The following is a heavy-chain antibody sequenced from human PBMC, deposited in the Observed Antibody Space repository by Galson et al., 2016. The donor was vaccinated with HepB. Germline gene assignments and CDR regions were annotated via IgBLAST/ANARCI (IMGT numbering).Heavy chain of an antibody. CDR1: GFSFSSYG. CDR3: AKELGGTTPIYYYYYGMDV. V-gene: IGHV3-30*18. J-gene: IGHJ6*02. D-gene: IGHD1-1*01. Sequence: SLRLSCAASGFSFSSYGMHWVRQAPGKGLEWVAVISYDGNNIHYADSVLGRFTISRENSKNTLHLEMNSLTAEDTAVYYCAKELGGTTPIYYYYYGMDVWGHGTTVTVSS. CDR2: ISYDGNNI.